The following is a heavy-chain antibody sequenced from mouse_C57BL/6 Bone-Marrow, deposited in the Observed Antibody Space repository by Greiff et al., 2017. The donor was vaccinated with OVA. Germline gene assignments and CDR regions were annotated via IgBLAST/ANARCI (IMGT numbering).Heavy chain of an antibody. V-gene: IGHV2-2*01. CDR3: ARYGYDAWFAY. J-gene: IGHJ3*01. CDR1: GFSLTSYG. Sequence: VKLMESGPGLVQPSQSLSITCTVSGFSLTSYGVHWVRQSPGKGLEWLGVIWRGGSTDYNAAFISSLSISKDNSKSQVFFKMNSLQADDTAIYYCARYGYDAWFAYWGQGTLVTVSA. D-gene: IGHD2-2*01. CDR2: IWRGGST.